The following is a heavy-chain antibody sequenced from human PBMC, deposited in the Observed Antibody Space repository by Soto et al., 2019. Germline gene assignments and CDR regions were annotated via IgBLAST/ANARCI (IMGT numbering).Heavy chain of an antibody. J-gene: IGHJ4*02. CDR3: ARVSIVVVPAAREFDY. CDR2: INHSGST. Sequence: SETLSLTCAVYGGSFSGYYCSWIRQPPGKGLEWIGEINHSGSTNYNPSLKSRVTISVDTSKNQFSLKLSSVTAADTAVYYCARVSIVVVPAAREFDYWGQGTLVTVSS. D-gene: IGHD2-2*01. CDR1: GGSFSGYY. V-gene: IGHV4-34*01.